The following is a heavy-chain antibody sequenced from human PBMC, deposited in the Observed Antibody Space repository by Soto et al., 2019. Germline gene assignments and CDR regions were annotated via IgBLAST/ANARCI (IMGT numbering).Heavy chain of an antibody. Sequence: QVQLVQSGAEVKKPGASVKVSCKTSGYTFTAYDVNWVRQAAGQGLEWMGRIDTTSGVTNYAPSFQGRVTMTRNTSINTAYMELSSLRYDDAAVYYCATWAGYSKWGQGSLVTVSS. CDR3: ATWAGYSK. J-gene: IGHJ4*02. CDR1: GYTFTAYD. CDR2: IDTTSGVT. V-gene: IGHV1-8*02. D-gene: IGHD3-9*01.